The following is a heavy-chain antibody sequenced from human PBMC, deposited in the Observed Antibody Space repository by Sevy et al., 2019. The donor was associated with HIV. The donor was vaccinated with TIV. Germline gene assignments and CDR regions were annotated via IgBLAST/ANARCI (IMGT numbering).Heavy chain of an antibody. J-gene: IGHJ5*02. Sequence: ASVKVSCKASGYTFTSYAMHWVRQAPGQRLEWMGWINAGNGNTKYSQKFLGRVTITRDTSASTAYMELSSLRSEDTAVYYCARGTMVRGVIIGSYNWFDPWGQGTLVTVSS. CDR1: GYTFTSYA. CDR2: INAGNGNT. V-gene: IGHV1-3*01. D-gene: IGHD3-10*01. CDR3: ARGTMVRGVIIGSYNWFDP.